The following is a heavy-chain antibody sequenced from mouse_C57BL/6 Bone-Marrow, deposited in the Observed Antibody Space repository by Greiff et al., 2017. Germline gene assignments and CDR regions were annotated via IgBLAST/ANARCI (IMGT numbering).Heavy chain of an antibody. J-gene: IGHJ4*01. CDR2: IDPSDSET. D-gene: IGHD1-1*02. CDR3: ARCMVGGNTYYYAMDY. CDR1: GYTFTSYW. V-gene: IGHV1-52*01. Sequence: QVQLQQPGAELVRPGSSVKLSCKASGYTFTSYWMHWVKQRPIQGLEWIGNIDPSDSETHYNQKFKDKATLTVDKSSSTAYMQLSSLTSEDSAFYYCARCMVGGNTYYYAMDYWGQGTSVTVSS.